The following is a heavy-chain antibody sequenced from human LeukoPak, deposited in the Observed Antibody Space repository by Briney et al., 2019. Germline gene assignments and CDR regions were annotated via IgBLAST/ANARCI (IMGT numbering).Heavy chain of an antibody. Sequence: SETLSLTCTVSGGSINSGSHYWGWLRQPPGKGLEWIGSIYYTGKTYYNPSLKSRATMSVDTSKNHFSLTLSSVTAADTAVYYCATLYTSNGVYDWYFDLRGRGTLVIVSS. CDR2: IYYTGKT. CDR1: GGSINSGSHY. D-gene: IGHD2-8*01. J-gene: IGHJ2*01. V-gene: IGHV4-39*01. CDR3: ATLYTSNGVYDWYFDL.